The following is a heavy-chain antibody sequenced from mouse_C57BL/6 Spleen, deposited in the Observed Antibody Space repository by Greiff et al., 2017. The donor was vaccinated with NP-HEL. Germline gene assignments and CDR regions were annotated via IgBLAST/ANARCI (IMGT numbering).Heavy chain of an antibody. CDR3: ARDGVTTVVAPYWYFDV. CDR2: INYDGSST. V-gene: IGHV5-16*01. Sequence: EVKLEESEGGLVQPGSSMKLSCTASGFTFSDYYMAWVRQVPEKGLEWVANINYDGSSTYYLDSLKSRFIISRDNAKNILYLQMSSLKSEDTATYYCARDGVTTVVAPYWYFDVWGTGTTVTVSS. J-gene: IGHJ1*03. CDR1: GFTFSDYY. D-gene: IGHD1-1*01.